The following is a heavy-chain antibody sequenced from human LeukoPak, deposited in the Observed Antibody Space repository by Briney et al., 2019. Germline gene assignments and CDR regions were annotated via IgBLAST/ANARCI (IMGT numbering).Heavy chain of an antibody. V-gene: IGHV1-8*03. Sequence: GASVKVSCKASGYTFTGYYMHWVRQATGQGLEWMGWMNPNSGNTGYAQKFQGRVTITRNTSISTAYMELSSLRSEDTAVCYCARGSAAGRPFDYWGQGTLVTVSS. CDR3: ARGSAAGRPFDY. J-gene: IGHJ4*02. D-gene: IGHD6-13*01. CDR1: GYTFTGYY. CDR2: MNPNSGNT.